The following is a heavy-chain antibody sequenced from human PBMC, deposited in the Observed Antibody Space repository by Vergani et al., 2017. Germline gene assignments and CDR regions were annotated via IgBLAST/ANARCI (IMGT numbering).Heavy chain of an antibody. V-gene: IGHV4-34*09. CDR2: INHSGST. J-gene: IGHJ4*02. D-gene: IGHD3-10*01. Sequence: QLQLQESGSGLVKPSQTLSLTCAVYGGSFSGYYWSWIRQPPGKGLEWIGEINHSGSTNYNPSLKSRVTISVDTSKNQFSLKLSSVTAADTAVYYCARGGSITMVRGAFSYWGQGTLVTVSS. CDR1: GGSFSGYY. CDR3: ARGGSITMVRGAFSY.